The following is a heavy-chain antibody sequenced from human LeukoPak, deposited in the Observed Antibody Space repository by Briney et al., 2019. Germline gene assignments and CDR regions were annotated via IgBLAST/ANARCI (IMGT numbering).Heavy chain of an antibody. CDR2: ISGSGGST. D-gene: IGHD3-22*01. Sequence: GGSLRLSCAASGFTFSTYAMSWVRQAPGKGLEWVSGISGSGGSTYFADSVKGRFTISRDNSKNTLYLQINSLRAEDTAVYFCAKNTYYYDSSGQYDAFDIWGQGTMVTVSS. J-gene: IGHJ3*02. CDR1: GFTFSTYA. CDR3: AKNTYYYDSSGQYDAFDI. V-gene: IGHV3-23*01.